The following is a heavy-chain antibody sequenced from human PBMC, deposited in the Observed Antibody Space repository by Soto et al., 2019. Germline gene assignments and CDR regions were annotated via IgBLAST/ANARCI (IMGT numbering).Heavy chain of an antibody. D-gene: IGHD3-10*01. Sequence: GESLKISCKGSGYSFTSYWIGWVRQMPGKGLEWMGIIYPGDSDTRYSPSFQGQVTISADKSISTAYLQWSSLKASDTAMYYCARNDYGSGSYYIFGRSGASHYGMDVWGQGTTVTVYS. CDR2: IYPGDSDT. CDR3: ARNDYGSGSYYIFGRSGASHYGMDV. J-gene: IGHJ6*02. CDR1: GYSFTSYW. V-gene: IGHV5-51*01.